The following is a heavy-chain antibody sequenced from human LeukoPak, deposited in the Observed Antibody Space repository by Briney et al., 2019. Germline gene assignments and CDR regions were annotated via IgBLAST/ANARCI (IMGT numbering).Heavy chain of an antibody. Sequence: GGSLRLSCAASGFTFSTFWMSWVRQAPGKGLEWVANIKEDGSEKYYVNSMEGRFTVSRDNAKNSLYLQMDSLRAEDTAVYYCARGGTFVSDYWGQGTLVTVSS. D-gene: IGHD1-1*01. CDR1: GFTFSTFW. J-gene: IGHJ4*02. CDR3: ARGGTFVSDY. CDR2: IKEDGSEK. V-gene: IGHV3-7*01.